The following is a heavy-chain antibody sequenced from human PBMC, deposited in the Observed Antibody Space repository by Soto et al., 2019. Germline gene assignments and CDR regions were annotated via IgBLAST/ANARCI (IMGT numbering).Heavy chain of an antibody. D-gene: IGHD2-8*01. V-gene: IGHV1-46*01. CDR3: VRGYCTTTPCSGDFQH. J-gene: IGHJ1*01. CDR2: IHPSGDT. CDR1: GYKFTTYF. Sequence: QVQLVQSGAEVKKPGASVKVACKASGYKFTTYFIHWVRQAPGQGLEWMGMIHPSGDTGYGQKFRGRVTMTIDTSTTTAYMELRNLTSEDTAIYFSVRGYCTTTPCSGDFQHWSQGTLVTVSS.